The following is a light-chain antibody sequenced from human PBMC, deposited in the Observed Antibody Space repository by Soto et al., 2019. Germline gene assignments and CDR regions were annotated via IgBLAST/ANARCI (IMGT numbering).Light chain of an antibody. CDR1: QSVSSN. CDR2: GAS. CDR3: QQRSNWIT. J-gene: IGKJ5*01. Sequence: EIVLTQSPGTLSLSPGERATLSCRASQSVSSNLAWYQQKPGQAPRLLIYGASTRATGIPARFSGTGSGTDFTLTISSLQSEDFAVYYCQQRSNWITFGQGTRREIK. V-gene: IGKV3-15*01.